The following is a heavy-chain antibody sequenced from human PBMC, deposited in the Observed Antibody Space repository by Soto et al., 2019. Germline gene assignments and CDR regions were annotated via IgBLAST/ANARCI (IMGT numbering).Heavy chain of an antibody. CDR1: GYTFTSYY. D-gene: IGHD2-15*01. J-gene: IGHJ6*02. CDR3: ARDNVGILSRVGLGGETDYYGMDV. Sequence: ASVKVSCKASGYTFTSYYMHWVRQAPGQGLEWMGIINPSGGSTSYAQKFQGRVTMTRDTSTSTVYMELSSLRSEDTAVYYCARDNVGILSRVGLGGETDYYGMDVWGQGTTVTVSS. CDR2: INPSGGST. V-gene: IGHV1-46*01.